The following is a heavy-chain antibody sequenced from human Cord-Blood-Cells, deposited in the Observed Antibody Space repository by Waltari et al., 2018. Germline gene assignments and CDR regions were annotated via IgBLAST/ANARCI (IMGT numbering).Heavy chain of an antibody. Sequence: QVQLVQSGAEVKKPGASVKVSCKASGYTFTGYYMHWLRQAQGQGLEWMGWINPNSGGTNYAQKFQGRVTMTRDTSISTAYMELSRLRSDDTAVYYCARDPPITMVRGDNFDYWGQGTLVTVSS. CDR1: GYTFTGYY. D-gene: IGHD3-10*01. J-gene: IGHJ4*02. V-gene: IGHV1-2*02. CDR3: ARDPPITMVRGDNFDY. CDR2: INPNSGGT.